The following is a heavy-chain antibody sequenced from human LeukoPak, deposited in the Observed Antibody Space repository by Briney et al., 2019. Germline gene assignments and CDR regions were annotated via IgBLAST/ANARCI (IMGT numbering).Heavy chain of an antibody. J-gene: IGHJ4*02. V-gene: IGHV1-8*03. Sequence: ASVKVSCKASGYTFTGYYMHWVRQAPGQGLEWMGWMNPNSGNTGYAQKFQGRVTITRNTSISTAYMELSSLRSEDTAVYYCARAGYGSGSYPFDYWGQGTLVTVSS. CDR2: MNPNSGNT. D-gene: IGHD3-10*01. CDR1: GYTFTGYY. CDR3: ARAGYGSGSYPFDY.